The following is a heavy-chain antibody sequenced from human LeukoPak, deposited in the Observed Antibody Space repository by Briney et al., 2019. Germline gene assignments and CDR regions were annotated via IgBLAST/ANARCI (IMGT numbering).Heavy chain of an antibody. CDR2: VSYGESNK. J-gene: IGHJ4*02. Sequence: GRSLRLSCAASGFTFNSYSMHWVRQAPGKGLEWVAVVSYGESNKYYADSVKGRFTISRDNSKNTLYLLMNSLRVDDTALYYCARDYDILTAYLSFWGQGTLVTVSS. D-gene: IGHD3-9*01. CDR3: ARDYDILTAYLSF. V-gene: IGHV3-30*04. CDR1: GFTFNSYS.